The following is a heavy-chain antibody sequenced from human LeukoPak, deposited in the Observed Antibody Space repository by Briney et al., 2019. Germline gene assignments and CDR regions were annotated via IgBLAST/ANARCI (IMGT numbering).Heavy chain of an antibody. Sequence: ASVKVSCKVSGYTLTELSMHWVRQAPGKGLEWMGGFDPEDGETIYAQKFQGRVTMTEDTSTDTAYMELSSLGSEDTAVYYCATVGCSSTSCYATYWFDPWGQGTLVTVSS. J-gene: IGHJ5*02. CDR1: GYTLTELS. V-gene: IGHV1-24*01. CDR2: FDPEDGET. D-gene: IGHD2-2*01. CDR3: ATVGCSSTSCYATYWFDP.